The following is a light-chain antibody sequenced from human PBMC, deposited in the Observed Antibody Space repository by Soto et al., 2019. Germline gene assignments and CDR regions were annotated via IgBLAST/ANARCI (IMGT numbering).Light chain of an antibody. CDR1: QSVSSSY. Sequence: EIVLTQSPGTLSLSPGERATLSCRASQSVSSSYLAWYQQKPGQAPRLLIYGASSRATGIPDRFSGSCSGTGFTRTISRLEPGDFAVYYCQQYGSSPLTFGGGTKVEIK. J-gene: IGKJ4*01. CDR2: GAS. V-gene: IGKV3-20*01. CDR3: QQYGSSPLT.